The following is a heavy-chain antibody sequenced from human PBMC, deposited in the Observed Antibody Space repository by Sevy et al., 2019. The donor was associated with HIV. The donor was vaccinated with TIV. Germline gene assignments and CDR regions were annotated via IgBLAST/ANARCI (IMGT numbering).Heavy chain of an antibody. CDR3: ARETPPYGSGSYYNRGMDV. V-gene: IGHV4-34*01. Sequence: SETLSLTCAVYGGSFSGYYWSWIRQPPGKGLEWIGEINHSGSTNYNPSLKSRVTISVDTSKNQFSLKLSSVTAADTAVYYCARETPPYGSGSYYNRGMDVWGQGTTVTVSS. CDR1: GGSFSGYY. CDR2: INHSGST. D-gene: IGHD3-10*01. J-gene: IGHJ6*02.